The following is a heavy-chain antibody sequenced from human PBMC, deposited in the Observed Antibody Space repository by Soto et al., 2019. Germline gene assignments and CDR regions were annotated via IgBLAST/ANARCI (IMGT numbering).Heavy chain of an antibody. V-gene: IGHV1-69*01. Sequence: QVQLVQSGAEVKKPGSSVKVSCKASGGTFRSFAFSWVRQAPGHGLEWMGGIIPLFGTTNYAQRFQGRVTITADESTSPAYMELSSLKFEDTAIYYCAKDTDHAYDFWGQGTLVTVSS. CDR1: GGTFRSFA. D-gene: IGHD3-16*01. J-gene: IGHJ4*02. CDR3: AKDTDHAYDF. CDR2: IIPLFGTT.